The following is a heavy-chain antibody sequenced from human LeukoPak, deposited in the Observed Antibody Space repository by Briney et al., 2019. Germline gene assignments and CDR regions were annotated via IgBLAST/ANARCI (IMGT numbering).Heavy chain of an antibody. Sequence: SETLSLTCTVSGGSISSGDYYWSWIRQPPGKGLEWIGYIYYGGSTYYNPSLKSRVTISVDTSKNQFSLKLGSVTAADTAVYYCAREIVVVRGGYYYYYGMDVWGQGTTVTVSS. CDR2: IYYGGST. V-gene: IGHV4-30-4*01. CDR3: AREIVVVRGGYYYYYGMDV. D-gene: IGHD3-22*01. CDR1: GGSISSGDYY. J-gene: IGHJ6*02.